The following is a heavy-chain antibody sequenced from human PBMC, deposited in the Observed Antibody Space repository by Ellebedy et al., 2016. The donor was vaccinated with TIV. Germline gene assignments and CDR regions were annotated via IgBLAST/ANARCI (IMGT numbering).Heavy chain of an antibody. CDR1: GVSITSHF. CDR3: ARHGPQWFDAFDI. CDR2: LHPSGTS. D-gene: IGHD3-22*01. Sequence: PGGSLRLSCAVSGVSITSHFWTWIRQPAGGGLEWIGRLHPSGTSNYNPSLKSRVIMSRDTSKDQFSLKLSSVTAADTAVYYCARHGPQWFDAFDIWGQGTLVTVSS. J-gene: IGHJ3*02. V-gene: IGHV4-4*07.